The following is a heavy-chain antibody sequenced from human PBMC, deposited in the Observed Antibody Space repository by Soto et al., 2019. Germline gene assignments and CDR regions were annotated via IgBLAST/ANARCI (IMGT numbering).Heavy chain of an antibody. V-gene: IGHV6-1*01. CDR1: GYSVSSDTAG. CDR3: ARGGGEPQRLVAFDH. Sequence: QTLSLTCAITGYSVSSDTAGSRWARPYPSRGLGWLGRTYYRSKWYYEYAVSVRGRITINPDTSKTQYSLQLTSVTPEDTAVYYFARGGGEPQRLVAFDHWGQGTLVTVSS. J-gene: IGHJ4*02. CDR2: TYYRSKWYY. D-gene: IGHD6-19*01.